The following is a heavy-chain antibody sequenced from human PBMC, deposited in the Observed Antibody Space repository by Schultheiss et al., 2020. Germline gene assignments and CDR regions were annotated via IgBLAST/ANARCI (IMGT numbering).Heavy chain of an antibody. D-gene: IGHD1-26*01. CDR3: ATSGNYRLLY. Sequence: SETLSLTCTVSGGSISSSNYYWGWIRQPPGKGLEWIGEINHSGSTNYNPSLKSRVTISVDKSKNQFSLKLTSVTAADTAVYYCATSGNYRLLYWGQGTLVTVSS. CDR2: INHSGST. V-gene: IGHV4-39*07. J-gene: IGHJ4*02. CDR1: GGSISSSNYY.